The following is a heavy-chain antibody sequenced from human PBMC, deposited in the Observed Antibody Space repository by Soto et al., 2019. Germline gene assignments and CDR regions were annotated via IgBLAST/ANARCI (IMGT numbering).Heavy chain of an antibody. CDR3: AGASRYCSGGSCDARGDC. CDR1: GFTFSDHY. Sequence: EVQLVESGGGLVQPGGSLRLSRAASGFTFSDHYMDWVRQAPGKGLEWVARSRDKANSYTAEYAASVQGRFTITRDDSENSLYLQMKRLKTEDTAVDYCAGASRYCSGGSCDARGDCWGQGTPVTVSS. CDR2: SRDKANSYTA. J-gene: IGHJ4*02. V-gene: IGHV3-72*01. D-gene: IGHD2-15*01.